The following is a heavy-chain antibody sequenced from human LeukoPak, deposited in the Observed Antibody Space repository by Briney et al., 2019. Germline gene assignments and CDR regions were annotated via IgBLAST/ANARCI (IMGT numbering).Heavy chain of an antibody. V-gene: IGHV1-69*04. CDR3: ATTNDGGGYQWGDSFDF. J-gene: IGHJ4*02. Sequence: SVKVSCKASGGTSNSHAISWVRQAPGQGLEWLGRIIPNLGTTNRAQNFQDRVTLTADKSTNTAYMELTSLTSDDTAVYYCATTNDGGGYQWGDSFDFWGQGTLVTVSS. CDR1: GGTSNSHA. D-gene: IGHD3-22*01. CDR2: IIPNLGTT.